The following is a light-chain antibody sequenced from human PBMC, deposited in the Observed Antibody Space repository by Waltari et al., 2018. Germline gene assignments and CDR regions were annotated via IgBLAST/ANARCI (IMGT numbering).Light chain of an antibody. CDR2: EAS. CDR1: QAISRS. V-gene: IGKV1-13*02. Sequence: AIQLTQSPSSLSASVGDRVTMTCRASQAISRSVAWFQQKPGKVPKLLIFEASDLEDGVPSRFSGSGGGTRFTLTISSLQPEDFANYYCQHFYSYPSGFGQGTRLEIK. J-gene: IGKJ5*01. CDR3: QHFYSYPSG.